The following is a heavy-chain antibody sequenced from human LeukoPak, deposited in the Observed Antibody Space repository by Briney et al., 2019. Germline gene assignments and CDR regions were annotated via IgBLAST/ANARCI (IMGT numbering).Heavy chain of an antibody. Sequence: ASVKVSCKASGYTFTSYGISWVRQAPGQGLEWMGWISAYNGNTNYAQKLQGRVTMTTDTSTSTAYMELRSLRSDDAAVYYCARDGDYDILTGRASNYYMDVWGKGTTVTVSS. V-gene: IGHV1-18*01. CDR1: GYTFTSYG. CDR2: ISAYNGNT. D-gene: IGHD3-9*01. CDR3: ARDGDYDILTGRASNYYMDV. J-gene: IGHJ6*03.